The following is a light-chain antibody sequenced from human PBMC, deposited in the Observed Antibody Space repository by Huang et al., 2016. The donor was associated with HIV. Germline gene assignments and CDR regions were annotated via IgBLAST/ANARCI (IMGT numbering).Light chain of an antibody. Sequence: EIVMTQSPATLSVSPGQRVTLSCRANRSVSTNLAWYQQRHGQAPRLLIYGSSTRAPGIPARFSGSGSGTDFSLTISSLQSEDFALYYCHQHNNWLLSFGGGTRV. J-gene: IGKJ4*01. V-gene: IGKV3-15*01. CDR2: GSS. CDR1: RSVSTN. CDR3: HQHNNWLLS.